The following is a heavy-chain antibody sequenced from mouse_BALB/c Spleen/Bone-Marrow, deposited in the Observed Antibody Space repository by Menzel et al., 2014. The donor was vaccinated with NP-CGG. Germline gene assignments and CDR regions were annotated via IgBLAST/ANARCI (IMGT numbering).Heavy chain of an antibody. J-gene: IGHJ2*01. CDR3: TRSYGSGYEYYFDY. CDR2: IYPSDSYT. D-gene: IGHD1-1*01. CDR1: GYTFTSYC. V-gene: IGHV1-69*02. Sequence: QVQLKQSGAELVRPGASVKLSCKASGYTFTSYCINWVKQRPGQGLEWIGNIYPSDSYTNYNQKFKDKATLTVDKSSSTAYMQLSSPTSEDSAVYYCTRSYGSGYEYYFDYWGQGTTLTVSS.